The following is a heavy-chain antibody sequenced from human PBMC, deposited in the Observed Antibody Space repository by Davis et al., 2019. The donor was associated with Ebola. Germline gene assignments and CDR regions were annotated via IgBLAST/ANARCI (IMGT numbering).Heavy chain of an antibody. CDR3: ARIRSYDLWSGHGGGMDV. Sequence: MPSETLSLTCTVSGGSISSYYWSWIRQPPGKGLEWIGYIYYSGSTNYNPSLKSRVTISVDTSKNQFSLKLSSVTAADTAVYYCARIRSYDLWSGHGGGMDVWGQGTTVTVSS. V-gene: IGHV4-59*12. CDR1: GGSISSYY. J-gene: IGHJ6*02. CDR2: IYYSGST. D-gene: IGHD3/OR15-3a*01.